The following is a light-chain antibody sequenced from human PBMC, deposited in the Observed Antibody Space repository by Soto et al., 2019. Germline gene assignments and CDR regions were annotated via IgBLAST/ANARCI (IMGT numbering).Light chain of an antibody. J-gene: IGKJ1*01. CDR1: QPVSSNY. Sequence: EIVLTQSPGTLSLSPGERATLSCRASQPVSSNYLAWYQQKPGQAPRLLIYGASSRATGIPDRFSGSGSGTDFTLTISRLEPEDFAVYYCLQYGSSPLTFGQGTKVDIK. CDR2: GAS. CDR3: LQYGSSPLT. V-gene: IGKV3-20*01.